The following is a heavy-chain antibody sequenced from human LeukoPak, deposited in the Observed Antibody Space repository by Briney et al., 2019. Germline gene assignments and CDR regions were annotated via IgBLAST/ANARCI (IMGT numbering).Heavy chain of an antibody. CDR3: ASFPKTMVRGVAPV. Sequence: PSETLSLTCTVSGGSISSYYWSWIRQPPGKGLEWIGYIYYSGSTNYNPSLKSRVTISVDTSKNQFSLKLSSVTAADTAVYYCASFPKTMVRGVAPVWGQGTTVTVSS. CDR1: GGSISSYY. V-gene: IGHV4-59*01. CDR2: IYYSGST. J-gene: IGHJ6*02. D-gene: IGHD3-10*01.